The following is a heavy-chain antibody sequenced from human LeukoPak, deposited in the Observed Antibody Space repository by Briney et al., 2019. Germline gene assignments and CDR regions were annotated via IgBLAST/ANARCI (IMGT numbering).Heavy chain of an antibody. J-gene: IGHJ6*03. D-gene: IGHD6-6*01. V-gene: IGHV3-43D*03. CDR1: GFTFDDYA. CDR3: AKDSSSRYYYYYYMDV. Sequence: PGGSLRLSCAASGFTFDDYAMHWVRQAPGKGLEWVSLISWDGGSTYYADSVKGRFTISRDNSKNSLYLQMNSLRAEDTALYYCAKDSSSRYYYYYYMDVWGKGTTVTVSS. CDR2: ISWDGGST.